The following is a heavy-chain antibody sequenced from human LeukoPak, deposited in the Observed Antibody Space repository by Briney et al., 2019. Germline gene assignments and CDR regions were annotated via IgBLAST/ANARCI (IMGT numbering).Heavy chain of an antibody. CDR1: GGSISSYY. V-gene: IGHV4-59*08. CDR3: ARHVGYSYGSPPYFDY. Sequence: SETLSLTCTVSGGSISSYYRSWIRQPPGKGLEWIGYIYYSGSTNYNPSLKSRVTISVDTSRNQFSLKLSSVTAADTAVYYCARHVGYSYGSPPYFDYWGQGTLVTVSS. CDR2: IYYSGST. J-gene: IGHJ4*02. D-gene: IGHD5-18*01.